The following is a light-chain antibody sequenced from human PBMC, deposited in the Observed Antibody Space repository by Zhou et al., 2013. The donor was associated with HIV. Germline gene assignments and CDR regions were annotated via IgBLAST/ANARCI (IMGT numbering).Light chain of an antibody. J-gene: IGKJ4*01. CDR1: QSISSY. V-gene: IGKV1-39*01. Sequence: DIQMTQSPSSLSASVGDSVTITCRASQSISSYLNWYQQKPGKAPKLLIYAASSLQSGVPSRFSGSGSGTDFTLTISSLQPEDIATYYCQQYKIYPLTFGGGTKVEIK. CDR2: AAS. CDR3: QQYKIYPLT.